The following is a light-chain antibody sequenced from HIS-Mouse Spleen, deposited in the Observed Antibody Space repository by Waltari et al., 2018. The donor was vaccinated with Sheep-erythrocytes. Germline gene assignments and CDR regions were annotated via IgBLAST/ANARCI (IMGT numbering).Light chain of an antibody. Sequence: QSALTQPRSVSGSPGQSVTISCTGTSSDVGGYNYLAWYQQHPAKAPKLMIYDVSTPPSGVPDRVSGSKSGNTASLTISGLQAEDEADYYCCSYAGSYNHVFATGTKVTVL. CDR2: DVS. CDR1: SSDVGGYNY. V-gene: IGLV2-11*01. J-gene: IGLJ1*01. CDR3: CSYAGSYNHV.